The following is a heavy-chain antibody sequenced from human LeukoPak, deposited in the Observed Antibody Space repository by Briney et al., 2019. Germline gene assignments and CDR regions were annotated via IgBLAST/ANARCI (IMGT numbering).Heavy chain of an antibody. CDR2: IYYSGST. V-gene: IGHV4-59*01. D-gene: IGHD2-15*01. J-gene: IGHJ4*02. CDR1: GRSISNYY. CDR3: ARYCSGVSCYSRALDY. Sequence: PSETLSLTCTVSGRSISNYYWSWIRQPPGKGLEWIGYIYYSGSTSYNPSLKSRVTISVDTSKNQFSLRLSSVTAADTAVYVCARYCSGVSCYSRALDYWGQGTLVTVSS.